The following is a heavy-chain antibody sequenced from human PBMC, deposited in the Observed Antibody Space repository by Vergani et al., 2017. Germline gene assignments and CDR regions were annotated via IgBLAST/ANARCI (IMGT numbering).Heavy chain of an antibody. CDR1: GFTFSSYG. CDR2: IWYDGSNK. D-gene: IGHD1-20*01. J-gene: IGHJ6*04. V-gene: IGHV3-33*01. Sequence: QVQLVESGGGVVQPGRSLRLSCAASGFTFSSYGMHWVRQAPGKGLEWVAVIWYDGSNKYYADSVKGRFTISRDNSKNTLYLQMNSLRAEDTAVYYCARDPDNNWEVSGPPLDVWGKGTTVTVSS. CDR3: ARDPDNNWEVSGPPLDV.